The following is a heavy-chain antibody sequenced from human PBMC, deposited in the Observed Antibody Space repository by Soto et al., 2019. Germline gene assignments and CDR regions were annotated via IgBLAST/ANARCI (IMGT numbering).Heavy chain of an antibody. D-gene: IGHD2-21*02. CDR3: ARGFDTVVTPGLNYYYGMDV. J-gene: IGHJ6*02. CDR2: INPNSGGT. Sequence: ASVKVSCKASGYTFTGYYMHWVRQAPGQGLEWMGWINPNSGGTNYAQKFQGRVTMTRDTSISTAYMELSRLRSDDTAVYYCARGFDTVVTPGLNYYYGMDVWGQGTTVTVSS. CDR1: GYTFTGYY. V-gene: IGHV1-2*02.